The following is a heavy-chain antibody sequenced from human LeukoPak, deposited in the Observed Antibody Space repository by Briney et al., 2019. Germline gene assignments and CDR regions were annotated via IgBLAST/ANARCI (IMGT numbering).Heavy chain of an antibody. CDR2: INTDGRIT. CDR1: GFSFRNYA. Sequence: GGSLRLSCVASGFSFRNYAIHWVRQAPGKGLEYVAVINTDGRITYYADSVKGRFTISRDNSKNTVYLQMGSLRGEDMAVYYCTRDGGSFCDFDYWGQGALVTVSS. CDR3: TRDGGSFCDFDY. V-gene: IGHV3-64*02. J-gene: IGHJ4*02. D-gene: IGHD1-26*01.